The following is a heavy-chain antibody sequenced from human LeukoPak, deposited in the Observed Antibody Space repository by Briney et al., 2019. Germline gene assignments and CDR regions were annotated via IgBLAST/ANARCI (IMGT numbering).Heavy chain of an antibody. J-gene: IGHJ4*02. CDR2: IYPGDSDT. Sequence: GESLKISCKGSGYSFISHWIGWVRQMPGKGLEWMGIIYPGDSDTRYSPSFEGQVTISADKSITTAYLQWSSLKASDTAMYYCARQITDQSSGYDSIDYWGQGTLVTVSS. V-gene: IGHV5-51*01. D-gene: IGHD5-12*01. CDR3: ARQITDQSSGYDSIDY. CDR1: GYSFISHW.